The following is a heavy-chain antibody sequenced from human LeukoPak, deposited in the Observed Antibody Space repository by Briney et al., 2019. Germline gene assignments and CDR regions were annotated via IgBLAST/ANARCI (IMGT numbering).Heavy chain of an antibody. Sequence: GGSLRLSCAASGFTFSSYSMNWVRQAPGKGLEWVSSISSSSSYIYYADSVKGRFTISRDNAKNSLYLQMNSLRAEDTAVYYCAKLSHPPMEDDSSDGWFDPWGQGTLVTVSS. J-gene: IGHJ5*02. D-gene: IGHD3-22*01. CDR1: GFTFSSYS. CDR2: ISSSSSYI. V-gene: IGHV3-21*04. CDR3: AKLSHPPMEDDSSDGWFDP.